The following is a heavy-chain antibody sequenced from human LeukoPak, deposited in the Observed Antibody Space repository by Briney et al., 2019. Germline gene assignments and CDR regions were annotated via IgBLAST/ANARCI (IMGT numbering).Heavy chain of an antibody. D-gene: IGHD1-26*01. CDR2: IRYDGSNK. CDR3: AKMAGQWELLLRLDVDY. J-gene: IGHJ4*02. Sequence: GGSLRLSCAASGFTFSSYGMHWVRQAPGRGLEWVAFIRYDGSNKYYADSVKGRFTISRDNSKNTLYLQMNSLRAEDTAVYYCAKMAGQWELLLRLDVDYWGQGTLVTVSS. CDR1: GFTFSSYG. V-gene: IGHV3-30*02.